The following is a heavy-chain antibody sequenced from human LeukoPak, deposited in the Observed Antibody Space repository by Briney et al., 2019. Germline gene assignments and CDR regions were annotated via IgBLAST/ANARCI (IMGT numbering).Heavy chain of an antibody. J-gene: IGHJ5*02. CDR1: GFIFNNYG. D-gene: IGHD3-22*01. V-gene: IGHV3-23*01. CDR2: ISSDGGGT. CDR3: AKGSSGYFADL. Sequence: GGSLRLSCAASGFIFNNYGLIWVRQAPGKGLEWVSAISSDGGGTQYADFVKGRFTISRDNSKHTLFLQMNSLRAEDTALYYCAKGSSGYFADLWGQGTLVTVSS.